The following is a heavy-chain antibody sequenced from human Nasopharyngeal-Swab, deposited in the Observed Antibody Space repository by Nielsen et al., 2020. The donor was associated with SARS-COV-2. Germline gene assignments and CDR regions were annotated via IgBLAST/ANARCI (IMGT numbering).Heavy chain of an antibody. CDR2: INPSGGST. D-gene: IGHD2-2*01. V-gene: IGHV1-46*01. CDR1: GYTFTSYY. CDR3: ARGHSRIIVVVPWRKGYFDY. Sequence: ASVKVSCKASGYTFTSYYMHWVRQAPGQGLEWRGIINPSGGSTSYAQKFQGRVTMTRDTSTSTVYMELSSLSSEDTAVYYCARGHSRIIVVVPWRKGYFDYWGQGTLVTVSS. J-gene: IGHJ4*02.